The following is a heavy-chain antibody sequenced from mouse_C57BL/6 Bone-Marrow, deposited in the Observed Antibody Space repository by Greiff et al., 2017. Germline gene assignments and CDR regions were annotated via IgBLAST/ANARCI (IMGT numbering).Heavy chain of an antibody. CDR1: GFNIKDDY. V-gene: IGHV14-4*01. D-gene: IGHD2-3*01. J-gene: IGHJ2*01. CDR2: IDPEIGDT. CDR3: SSVDGNYFDF. Sequence: EVKLQESGAELVRPGASVKLSCTASGFNIKDDYIHWVKQRPEQGLEWIGWIDPEIGDTEYASKFQGKAPITSDTSSNTAYLQLSSLTSEDTAVYYCSSVDGNYFDFWGQGTPLTVAS.